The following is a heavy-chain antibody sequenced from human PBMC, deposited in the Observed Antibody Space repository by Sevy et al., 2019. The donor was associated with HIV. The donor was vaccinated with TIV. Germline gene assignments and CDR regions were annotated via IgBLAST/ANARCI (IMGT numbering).Heavy chain of an antibody. Sequence: SETLSLTCTVSGGSISSYYWSWIRQPPGKGLEWIGYIYYSGSTNYYPSLKSRVTISVDTSKNQFSLKLSSVTAADTAVYYCARGNEVLRFLEWSERVNWFDPWGQGTLVTVSS. CDR2: IYYSGST. J-gene: IGHJ5*02. CDR1: GGSISSYY. CDR3: ARGNEVLRFLEWSERVNWFDP. D-gene: IGHD3-3*01. V-gene: IGHV4-59*01.